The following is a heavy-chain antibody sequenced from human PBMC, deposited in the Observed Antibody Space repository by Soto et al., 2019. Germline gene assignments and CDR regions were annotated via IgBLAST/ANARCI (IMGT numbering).Heavy chain of an antibody. D-gene: IGHD6-19*01. V-gene: IGHV1-3*01. CDR3: ARNGIAVAGEFVLGNWFDP. Sequence: QVPLVQSGAEVKKPGASVKVSCKASGYTFTSYAMHWVRQAPGQRLEWMGWINAGNGNTKYSQKFQGRVTITRDTSASTAYMELSSLRSEDTAVYYCARNGIAVAGEFVLGNWFDPWGQGTLVTVSS. CDR2: INAGNGNT. CDR1: GYTFTSYA. J-gene: IGHJ5*02.